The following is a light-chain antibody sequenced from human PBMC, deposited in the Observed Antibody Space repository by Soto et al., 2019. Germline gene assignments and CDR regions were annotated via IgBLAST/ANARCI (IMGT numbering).Light chain of an antibody. CDR2: WAS. Sequence: DIVMTQSPDSLAVSLGERATINCKSSQSVLYSSNNKNYLAWYQQKPGQPPKLLIYWASTRESGVPDRFSGSGSVTDFTRTISSLQAEDVSVYYCQQYYSTPWTFGQGTNVEIK. J-gene: IGKJ1*01. CDR1: QSVLYSSNNKNY. CDR3: QQYYSTPWT. V-gene: IGKV4-1*01.